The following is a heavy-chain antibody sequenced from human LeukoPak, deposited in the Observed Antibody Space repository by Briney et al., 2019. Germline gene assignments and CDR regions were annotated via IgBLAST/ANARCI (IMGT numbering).Heavy chain of an antibody. Sequence: SETLSLTCTVSGGSISSYYWSWIRQPPGKGLEWIGYIYYSGSTNYNPSLKSRVTISVDTSKNQFSPKLSSVTAADTAVYYCARGLTDYYDSSGYYYNWFDPWGQGTLVTVSS. CDR3: ARGLTDYYDSSGYYYNWFDP. D-gene: IGHD3-22*01. CDR1: GGSISSYY. J-gene: IGHJ5*02. V-gene: IGHV4-59*01. CDR2: IYYSGST.